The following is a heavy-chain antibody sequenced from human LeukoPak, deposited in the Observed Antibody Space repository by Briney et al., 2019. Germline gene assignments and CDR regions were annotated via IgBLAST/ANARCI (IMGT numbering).Heavy chain of an antibody. Sequence: ASVKVSCKASGYTFTSYYMHWVRQAPGQGLEWMGIINPSGGSTSYAQKFQGRVTMTRDTSTSTVYMELSSLRSEDTAVYYCARGDYDILTGYYKDDYWGQGTLVTVSS. J-gene: IGHJ4*02. CDR1: GYTFTSYY. CDR3: ARGDYDILTGYYKDDY. CDR2: INPSGGST. V-gene: IGHV1-46*01. D-gene: IGHD3-9*01.